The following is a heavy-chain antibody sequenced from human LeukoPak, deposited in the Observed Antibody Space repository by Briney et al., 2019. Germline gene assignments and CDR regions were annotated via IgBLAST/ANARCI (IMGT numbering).Heavy chain of an antibody. V-gene: IGHV1-58*02. CDR1: GFTFTSSA. CDR3: AADPANYYYYGMDV. Sequence: TSVTLSCKASGFTFTSSAMQWVRQARGQRLEWIGWIVVGSGNTNYAQKFQERVTITRDMSTSTAYMELSSLRSEDTAVYYCAADPANYYYYGMDVWGQGTTVTVSS. J-gene: IGHJ6*02. CDR2: IVVGSGNT.